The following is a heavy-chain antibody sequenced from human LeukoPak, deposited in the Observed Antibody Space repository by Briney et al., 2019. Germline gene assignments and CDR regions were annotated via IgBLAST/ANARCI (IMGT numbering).Heavy chain of an antibody. Sequence: SETLSLTCTVSGASISSNSYYWGWIRQPPGKGLEWIGSIYHSGSTYYNPSLESRVTISVDTSKNQFSLKVISVTAADTAVYYCARGVGYCSGGRCPFDYWGRGTQVTVSS. CDR1: GASISSNSYY. J-gene: IGHJ4*01. V-gene: IGHV4-39*07. CDR3: ARGVGYCSGGRCPFDY. D-gene: IGHD2-15*01. CDR2: IYHSGST.